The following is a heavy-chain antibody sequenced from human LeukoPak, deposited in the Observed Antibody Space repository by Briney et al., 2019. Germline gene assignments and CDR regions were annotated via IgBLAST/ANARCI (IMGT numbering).Heavy chain of an antibody. J-gene: IGHJ4*02. CDR3: AREGVAAAGKLDY. CDR1: GGSIGSYY. Sequence: SETLSLTCTVSGGSIGSYYWSWIRQPPGKGLEWIEYIYYSGSTNYNPSLKSRVTISLDTSKNQFSMNLISVTAADTAVYYCAREGVAAAGKLDYWGQGTLVTVSS. D-gene: IGHD6-13*01. CDR2: IYYSGST. V-gene: IGHV4-59*01.